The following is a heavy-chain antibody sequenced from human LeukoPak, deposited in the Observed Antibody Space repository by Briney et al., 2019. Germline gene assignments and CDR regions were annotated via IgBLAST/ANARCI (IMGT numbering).Heavy chain of an antibody. V-gene: IGHV3-33*01. CDR1: GFTFRNYG. CDR2: TYYDGSNK. CDR3: ARERYYGSGSRTFDY. Sequence: GTSLRLSCAASGFTFRNYGMHWVRQASGKGLEWVAVTYYDGSNKYYGDSVKGRFTISRDNSKSTLYLQLNSLRAEDTAVYYCARERYYGSGSRTFDYWGQGTLVTVSS. J-gene: IGHJ4*02. D-gene: IGHD3-10*01.